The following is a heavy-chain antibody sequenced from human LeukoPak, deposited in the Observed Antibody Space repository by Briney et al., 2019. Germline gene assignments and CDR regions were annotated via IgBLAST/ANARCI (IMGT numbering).Heavy chain of an antibody. D-gene: IGHD5-24*01. J-gene: IGHJ4*02. CDR2: IYYSGST. CDR3: ARTNRYVENFDY. V-gene: IGHV4-39*01. Sequence: SETLSLTCTVSGGSISSSSYYWDWISQPPGKGLEWIGSIYYSGSTYYNPSLRSRVTISVDTSKNQFSLKLSSVTAADTAVYYCARTNRYVENFDYWGQGSLVTVSS. CDR1: GGSISSSSYY.